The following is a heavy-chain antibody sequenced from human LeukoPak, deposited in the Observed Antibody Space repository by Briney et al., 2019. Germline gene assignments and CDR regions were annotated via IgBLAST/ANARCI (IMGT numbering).Heavy chain of an antibody. J-gene: IGHJ4*02. Sequence: GGSLRLSCVASGFTLSSSSMAWVRQAPGGRPDWVSDIYSDSSDTYYAYSVKGRFSISRDDSKNTLYLQMYSLRTEDTATYYCAKRLNHNYFEYWGRGTLVTVSS. CDR3: AKRLNHNYFEY. V-gene: IGHV3-23*03. CDR2: IYSDSSDT. CDR1: GFTLSSSS. D-gene: IGHD6-19*01.